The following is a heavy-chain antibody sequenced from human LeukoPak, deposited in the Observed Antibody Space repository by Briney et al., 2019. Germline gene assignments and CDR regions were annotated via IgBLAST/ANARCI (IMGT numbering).Heavy chain of an antibody. CDR1: GGSISSGGYY. CDR3: AREGVWSYSSSWSGNAFDI. J-gene: IGHJ3*02. CDR2: IHTSGST. Sequence: SETLSLTCTVSGGSISSGGYYWSWIRQPAGKGLEWIGRIHTSGSTDYNPSLKSRVTMSLDTSKNQFPLKLSSVAAADTAVYYCAREGVWSYSSSWSGNAFDIWGRGTMVTVSS. V-gene: IGHV4-61*02. D-gene: IGHD6-13*01.